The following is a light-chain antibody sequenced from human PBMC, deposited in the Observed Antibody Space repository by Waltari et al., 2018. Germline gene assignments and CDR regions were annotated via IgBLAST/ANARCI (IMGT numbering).Light chain of an antibody. J-gene: IGKJ4*01. CDR3: QQRSSWPLT. Sequence: EIVLTQSPATLSLSPGERATLSCRASQGVSSYLAWYQQKPGQAPRRLIYDAFNRATGIPARFSGSGSGTDFTLTISSLEPEDFAVYYCQQRSSWPLTFGGGTKVEIK. CDR2: DAF. V-gene: IGKV3-11*01. CDR1: QGVSSY.